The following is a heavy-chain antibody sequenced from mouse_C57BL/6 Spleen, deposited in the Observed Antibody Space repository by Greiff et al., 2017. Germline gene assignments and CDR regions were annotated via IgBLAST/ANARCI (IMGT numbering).Heavy chain of an antibody. V-gene: IGHV5-17*01. CDR3: ARGPSFDY. Sequence: EVKLVESGGGLVKPGGSLKLSCAASGFTFSDYGMHWVRQAPEKGLEWVAYISGGSSTIYYADTVKGRFTISRDNTKNTLYLQRSSLRSEDTAMYFCARGPSFDYWGQGTTLTVSS. CDR2: ISGGSSTI. J-gene: IGHJ2*01. CDR1: GFTFSDYG.